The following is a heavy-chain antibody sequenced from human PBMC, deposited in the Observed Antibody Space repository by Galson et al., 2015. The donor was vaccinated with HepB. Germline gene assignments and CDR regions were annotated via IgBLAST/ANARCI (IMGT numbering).Heavy chain of an antibody. CDR2: ISSSSSYT. D-gene: IGHD1-20*01. Sequence: SLRLSCAASGFTFSDYYMSWIRQAPGKGLEWVSYISSSSSYTNYADSVKGRFTISRDNAKNSLYLQMNSLRAEDTAVYYCARATLTGTTGDYYYGMDVWGQGTTVTVSS. CDR1: GFTFSDYY. J-gene: IGHJ6*02. CDR3: ARATLTGTTGDYYYGMDV. V-gene: IGHV3-11*05.